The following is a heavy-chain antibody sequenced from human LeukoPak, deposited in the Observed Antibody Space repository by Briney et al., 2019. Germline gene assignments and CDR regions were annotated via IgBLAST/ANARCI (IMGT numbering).Heavy chain of an antibody. V-gene: IGHV4-4*07. CDR1: GGSISSYF. CDR3: ARHSSVYDSGSYLHA. CDR2: IYISGDT. J-gene: IGHJ5*02. Sequence: SETLSLTCTVSGGSISSYFWSWIRQPAGKGLEWIGLIYISGDTNYNPSLKSRVTISVDTSKNQFSLKLSSVTAADTAVYYCARHSSVYDSGSYLHAWGQGTLVTVSS. D-gene: IGHD3-10*01.